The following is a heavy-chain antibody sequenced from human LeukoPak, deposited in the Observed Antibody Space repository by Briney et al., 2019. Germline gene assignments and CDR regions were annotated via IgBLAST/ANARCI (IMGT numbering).Heavy chain of an antibody. CDR1: GFSFSAYG. D-gene: IGHD3-16*01. J-gene: IGHJ3*01. CDR3: ARGPMYYSPPPNGALDF. Sequence: GGSLRLSCAASGFSFSAYGVHWVRQAPGKGLEWVAVIWYDGSKKYYVDSVKGRFTISRDNSKNTLDLQMNSLRAEDTAIYYCARGPMYYSPPPNGALDFWGQGTMVTVSS. CDR2: IWYDGSKK. V-gene: IGHV3-33*01.